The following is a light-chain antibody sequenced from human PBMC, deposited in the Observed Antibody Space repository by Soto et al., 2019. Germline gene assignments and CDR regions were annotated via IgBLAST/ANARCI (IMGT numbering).Light chain of an antibody. J-gene: IGKJ1*01. CDR1: QSVASPY. CDR3: QQYGSYPET. Sequence: EIVLTQSPGTLSLSPGERATLFCGASQSVASPYLAWYQQKPGQAPRLLIYGASSRAAGIPNRFSGSGSGTDFSLTISRLEPEDFAVYYCQQYGSYPETFGQGTKVEIK. CDR2: GAS. V-gene: IGKV3-20*01.